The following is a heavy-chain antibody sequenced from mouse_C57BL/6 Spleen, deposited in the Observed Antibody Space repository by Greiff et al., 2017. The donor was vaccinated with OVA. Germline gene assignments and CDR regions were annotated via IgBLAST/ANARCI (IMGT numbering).Heavy chain of an antibody. D-gene: IGHD3-2*02. CDR3: ARQLRLQYYAMDY. CDR2: IDPANGNT. Sequence: EVKLQESVAELVRPGASVKLSCTASGFNIKNTYMHWVKQRPEQGLEWIGRIDPANGNTKYAPKFQGKATITADTSSNTAYLQLSSLTSEDTAIYYCARQLRLQYYAMDYWGQGTSVTVSS. J-gene: IGHJ4*01. CDR1: GFNIKNTY. V-gene: IGHV14-3*01.